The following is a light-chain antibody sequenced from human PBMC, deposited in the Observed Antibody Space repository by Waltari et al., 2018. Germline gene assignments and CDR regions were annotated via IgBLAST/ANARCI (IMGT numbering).Light chain of an antibody. CDR1: SSNLGSNT. V-gene: IGLV1-44*01. CDR3: AAWDDSLNGFWV. CDR2: SNN. J-gene: IGLJ3*02. Sequence: QSVLTQPPSASGTPGQRVTISCSGSSSNLGSNTVNWYQQLPGTAPKLLIYSNNQRPSGVPDRFSGSKSGTSASLAISGLQSEDEADYYCAAWDDSLNGFWVFGGGTKLTVL.